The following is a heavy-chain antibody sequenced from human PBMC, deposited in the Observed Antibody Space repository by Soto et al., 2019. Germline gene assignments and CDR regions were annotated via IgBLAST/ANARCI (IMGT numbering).Heavy chain of an antibody. CDR2: ISGSGGST. V-gene: IGHV3-23*01. J-gene: IGHJ4*02. D-gene: IGHD4-17*01. CDR3: AKKNGDSIAFDY. CDR1: GFTFSSYA. Sequence: EVQLLESGGGLVQPGGSLRLSCAASGFTFSSYAMSWVRQAPGKGLEWVSAISGSGGSTYYAGSVKGRFTISRDNSKNMLYLQMNSLRAEDTAVYYCAKKNGDSIAFDYWGQGTLVTVSS.